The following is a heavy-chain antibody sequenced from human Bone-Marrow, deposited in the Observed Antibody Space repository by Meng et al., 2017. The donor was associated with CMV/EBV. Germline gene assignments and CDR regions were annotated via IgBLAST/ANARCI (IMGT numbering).Heavy chain of an antibody. D-gene: IGHD2-21*01. Sequence: SLRLSCAASGFIVRTGYMTWVRQAQGKGLEWVSTICSGGSTYYADSVKGRFTISRDSSKNTLSLQMDDLRAEDTAVYYCARGTIFDYWSQGTLVTVSS. V-gene: IGHV3-53*01. J-gene: IGHJ4*02. CDR3: ARGTIFDY. CDR1: GFIVRTGY. CDR2: ICSGGST.